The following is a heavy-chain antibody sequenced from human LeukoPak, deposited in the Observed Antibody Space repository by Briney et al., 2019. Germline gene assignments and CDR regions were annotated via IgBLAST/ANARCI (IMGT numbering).Heavy chain of an antibody. CDR2: IYYSGST. V-gene: IGHV4-39*07. D-gene: IGHD3-10*01. CDR1: GGSISSSSYY. J-gene: IGHJ4*02. Sequence: SETLSLTCTVSGGSISSSSYYWGWIRQPPGKGLEWIGSIYYSGSTYYNPSLKSRVTISVDTSKNQFSLKLSSVTAADTAVYYCARDAGNYFVSGSYGYFDYWGQGTLVTVSS. CDR3: ARDAGNYFVSGSYGYFDY.